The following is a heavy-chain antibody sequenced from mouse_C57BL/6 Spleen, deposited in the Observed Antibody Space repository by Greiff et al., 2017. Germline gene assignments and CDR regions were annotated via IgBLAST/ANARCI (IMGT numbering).Heavy chain of an antibody. CDR3: ARWAKLVPFDY. J-gene: IGHJ2*01. Sequence: QVQLQQSGAELVKPGASVKLSCKASGYTFTSYWMHWVKQRPGQGLEWIGMIHPNSGSTNYNEKFKSKATLTVDKSSSTAYMQLSSLTSEDSAVYYCARWAKLVPFDYWGQGTTLTVSS. D-gene: IGHD4-1*01. CDR2: IHPNSGST. V-gene: IGHV1-64*01. CDR1: GYTFTSYW.